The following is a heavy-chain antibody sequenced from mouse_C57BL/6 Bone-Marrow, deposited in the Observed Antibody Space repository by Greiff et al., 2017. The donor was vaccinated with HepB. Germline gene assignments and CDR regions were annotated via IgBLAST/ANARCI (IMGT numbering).Heavy chain of an antibody. V-gene: IGHV14-3*01. CDR3: ALYGSSSGWYFDV. Sequence: VQLKQSVAELVRPGASVKLSCTASGFNIKNTYMHWVKQRPEQGLEWIGRIDPANGNTKYAPKFQGKATITADTSSNTAYLQLSSLTAEDTGIYYGALYGSSSGWYFDVWGTGTTVTVAS. CDR1: GFNIKNTY. J-gene: IGHJ1*03. D-gene: IGHD1-1*01. CDR2: IDPANGNT.